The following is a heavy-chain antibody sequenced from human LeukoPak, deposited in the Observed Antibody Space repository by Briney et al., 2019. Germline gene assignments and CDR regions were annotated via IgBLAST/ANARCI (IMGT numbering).Heavy chain of an antibody. Sequence: PSDTLSLTCTVSGGSLSSGGYHWSWIRQHPGKGLEWIGYIYYSGSTYYNPSLKSRVTISVDTSKNQFSLKLSSVTAADTAVYYCARDLGAVADPYYFDYWGQGTLVTVSS. J-gene: IGHJ4*02. CDR1: GGSLSSGGYH. CDR3: ARDLGAVADPYYFDY. CDR2: IYYSGST. V-gene: IGHV4-31*03. D-gene: IGHD6-19*01.